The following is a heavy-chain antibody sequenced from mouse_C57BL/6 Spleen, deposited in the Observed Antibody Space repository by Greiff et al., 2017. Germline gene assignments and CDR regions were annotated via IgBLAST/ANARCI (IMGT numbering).Heavy chain of an antibody. J-gene: IGHJ3*01. V-gene: IGHV5-4*01. D-gene: IGHD1-1*01. CDR1: GFTFSSYA. CDR2: ISDGGSYT. CDR3: ARGGGVLITTVVAPAY. Sequence: DVQLVESGGGLVKPGGSLKLSCAASGFTFSSYAMSWVRQTPEKRLEWVATISDGGSYTYYPDNVKGRFTISRDNAKNNLYLQMSHLKSEDTAMYYCARGGGVLITTVVAPAYWGQGTLVTVSA.